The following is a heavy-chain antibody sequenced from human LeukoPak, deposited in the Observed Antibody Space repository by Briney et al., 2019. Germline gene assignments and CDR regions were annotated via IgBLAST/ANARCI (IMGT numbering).Heavy chain of an antibody. V-gene: IGHV4-34*01. J-gene: IGHJ6*03. CDR2: INHSGST. D-gene: IGHD3-22*01. Sequence: SETLSLTCAVYGGSFSSYYWSWIRQPPGKGLEWIGEINHSGSTNYNPSLKSRVTISVDTSKNQFSLKLSSVTAADTAVYYCARVLRLLSNYYDSSGSPDGYYYYMDVWGQGTTVTVSS. CDR3: ARVLRLLSNYYDSSGSPDGYYYYMDV. CDR1: GGSFSSYY.